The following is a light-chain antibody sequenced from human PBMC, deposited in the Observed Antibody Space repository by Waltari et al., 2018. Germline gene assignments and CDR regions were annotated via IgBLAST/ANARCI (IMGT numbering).Light chain of an antibody. V-gene: IGLV3-1*01. J-gene: IGLJ2*01. CDR1: KLGDKN. Sequence: SYELTQPPSVSVSPGQTASITCSGDKLGDKNACWYQQKSGQSPVVVIYQDKQRPSGIPERFSGSNSGNTATLTISGTKGVDGGDYYCQTWDSSTAVFGGGTRLTVL. CDR3: QTWDSSTAV. CDR2: QDK.